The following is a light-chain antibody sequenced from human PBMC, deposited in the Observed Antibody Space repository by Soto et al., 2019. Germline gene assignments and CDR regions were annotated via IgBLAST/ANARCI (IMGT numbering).Light chain of an antibody. Sequence: ALTQPPSASGSPGQSVTISCTGTSSDIGAYNYVSWYQQHPGKAPKLMIYEFSKRPSGVPDRFSGSKSGNTASLTVSGLQAEDESDYYCSSYAGSNTWVFGGGTKLTVL. V-gene: IGLV2-8*01. CDR2: EFS. J-gene: IGLJ3*02. CDR3: SSYAGSNTWV. CDR1: SSDIGAYNY.